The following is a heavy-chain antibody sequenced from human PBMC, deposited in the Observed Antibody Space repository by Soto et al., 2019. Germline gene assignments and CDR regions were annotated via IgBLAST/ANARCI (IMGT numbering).Heavy chain of an antibody. D-gene: IGHD4-17*01. V-gene: IGHV3-74*01. CDR1: GFSLSDHW. Sequence: EVQLVESGGGLVQPGGSLRLACVASGFSLSDHWMHWVRQVPGKGLVHVSRIRTDGGYTNYADFVEGRFTFSRDNAKNTLYLQMNSLRADVKAVYFWGRDHYGFYSIDQWGRGTLVTVCS. J-gene: IGHJ4*02. CDR3: GRDHYGFYSIDQ. CDR2: IRTDGGYT.